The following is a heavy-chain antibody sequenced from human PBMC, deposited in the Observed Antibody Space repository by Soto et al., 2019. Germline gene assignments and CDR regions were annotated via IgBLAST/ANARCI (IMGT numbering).Heavy chain of an antibody. CDR3: AKDQASGQGAFDS. D-gene: IGHD1-26*01. J-gene: IGHJ4*02. V-gene: IGHV3-30*18. Sequence: GGSLRLSCAASGFTFNIYGMHWVRQAPDKGLEWVALISYDGSNQYYADSVKGRFTISRDNSKNTLFLQMNSLRADDTAVYYCAKDQASGQGAFDSWGQGTRVTVS. CDR1: GFTFNIYG. CDR2: ISYDGSNQ.